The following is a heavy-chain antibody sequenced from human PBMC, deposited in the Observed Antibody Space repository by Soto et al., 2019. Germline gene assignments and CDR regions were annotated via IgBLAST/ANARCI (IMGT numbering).Heavy chain of an antibody. CDR3: AKTIDYDFWSGYYRSTGMDV. CDR1: GFTFSSYA. J-gene: IGHJ6*02. V-gene: IGHV3-23*01. D-gene: IGHD3-3*01. Sequence: GSLRLSCAASGFTFSSYAMSWVRQAPGKGLEWVSAISGSGGSTYYADSVKGRFTISRDNSKNTLYLQMNSLRAEDTAVYYCAKTIDYDFWSGYYRSTGMDVWGQGTTVTVS. CDR2: ISGSGGST.